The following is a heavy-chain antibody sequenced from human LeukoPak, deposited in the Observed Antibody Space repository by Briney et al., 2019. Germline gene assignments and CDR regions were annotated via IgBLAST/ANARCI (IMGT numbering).Heavy chain of an antibody. CDR2: IYSGGST. Sequence: GGSLRLSCAASGFTVSSNYMSWVRQAPGKGLEWVSVIYSGGSTYYADSVKGRFTISRDNAKNSLYLQMNSLRAEDTAVYYCARKLGRTFDYWGQGTLVTVSS. D-gene: IGHD6-13*01. J-gene: IGHJ4*02. CDR3: ARKLGRTFDY. CDR1: GFTVSSNY. V-gene: IGHV3-53*01.